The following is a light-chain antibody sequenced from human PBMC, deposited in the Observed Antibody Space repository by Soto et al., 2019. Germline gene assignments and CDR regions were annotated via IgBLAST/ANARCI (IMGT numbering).Light chain of an antibody. Sequence: EIVLTQSPATLSLSPGERATISCRASQSVSSYLAWYQQKPGQAPRLLIYDASNMATGIPARFSGSGSETDFTLTISSLEPEDFAVYYCQQRSNWPLTFGGGTKVEIK. CDR1: QSVSSY. V-gene: IGKV3-11*01. CDR3: QQRSNWPLT. J-gene: IGKJ4*01. CDR2: DAS.